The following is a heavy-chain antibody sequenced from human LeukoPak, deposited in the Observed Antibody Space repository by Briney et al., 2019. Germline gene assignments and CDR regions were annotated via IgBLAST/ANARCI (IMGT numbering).Heavy chain of an antibody. CDR1: GFTFSSYA. Sequence: PGRSLRLSCAASGFTFSSYAMHWVRQAPGKGLEWVAVISYDGSNKYYADSVKGRFTISRDNADNTLYLQMNSLSAEDTALYYCAKDYPPYLGQGTLVTVSA. CDR3: AKDYPPY. CDR2: ISYDGSNK. J-gene: IGHJ4*02. V-gene: IGHV3-30-3*01.